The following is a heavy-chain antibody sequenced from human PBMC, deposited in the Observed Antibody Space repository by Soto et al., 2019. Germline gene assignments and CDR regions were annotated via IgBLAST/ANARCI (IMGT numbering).Heavy chain of an antibody. CDR1: GFTSSGDG. D-gene: IGHD4-4*01. J-gene: IGHJ6*03. CDR2: IWYEGSNK. CDR3: ARDQTTVTIYYYYYYMDV. Sequence: GASLRLSCAASGFTSSGDGMLGVRQAPGKGLEWVAVIWYEGSNKYYADSVKGPFTISTDNSKNTLYLQMNSLRAEDTAVYYCARDQTTVTIYYYYYYMDVWSKGTTVTVSS. V-gene: IGHV3-33*08.